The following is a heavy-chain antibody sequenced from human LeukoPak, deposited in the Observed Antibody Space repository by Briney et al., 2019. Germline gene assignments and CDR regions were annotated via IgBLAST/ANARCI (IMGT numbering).Heavy chain of an antibody. Sequence: PSETLSLTCAVYGESFSGYYWSWIRQPPGKGLEWIGEINHSGSTNYNPSLKSRVTISVDTSKNQFSLKLSSVTAADTAVYYCARRRLTAVTNAFDIWSQGTMVTVSS. J-gene: IGHJ3*02. CDR3: ARRRLTAVTNAFDI. CDR2: INHSGST. V-gene: IGHV4-34*01. CDR1: GESFSGYY. D-gene: IGHD4-17*01.